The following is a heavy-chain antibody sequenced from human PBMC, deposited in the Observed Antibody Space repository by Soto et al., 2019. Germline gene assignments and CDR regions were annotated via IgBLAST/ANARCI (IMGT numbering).Heavy chain of an antibody. CDR3: ARRRGDFGINYYYYGMDV. CDR1: GGSISSSSYY. D-gene: IGHD4-17*01. Sequence: NPSETLSLTCTVSGGSISSSSYYWGWIRQPPGKGLEWIGSIYYSGSTYYNPSLKSRVTISVDTSKNQFSLKLSSVTAADTAVYYCARRRGDFGINYYYYGMDVWGQGTTVTVSS. CDR2: IYYSGST. J-gene: IGHJ6*02. V-gene: IGHV4-39*01.